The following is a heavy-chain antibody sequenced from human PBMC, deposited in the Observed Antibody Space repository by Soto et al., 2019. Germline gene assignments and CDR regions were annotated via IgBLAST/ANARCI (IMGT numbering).Heavy chain of an antibody. D-gene: IGHD2-15*01. CDR3: ARAWVATKTDILDFDY. CDR2: ISGSGGST. CDR1: GFTFSSYA. Sequence: PGESLKISCAASGFTFSSYAMSWVRQAPGKGLEWVSAISGSGGSTYYADSVKGRFTISRDNSKNTLYLQMNSLRAEDTAVYYCARAWVATKTDILDFDYWGQGTLVTVSS. J-gene: IGHJ4*02. V-gene: IGHV3-23*01.